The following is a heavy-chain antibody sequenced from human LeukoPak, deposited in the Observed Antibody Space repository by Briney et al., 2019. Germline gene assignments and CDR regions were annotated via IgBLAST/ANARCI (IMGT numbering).Heavy chain of an antibody. CDR2: INPNSGGT. Sequence: GASVKVSCKASGYTFTSYYMHWVRQAPGQGLEWMGWINPNSGGTNYAQKFQGRVTMTRDTSISTAYMELSRLRSDDTAIYYCARHNILTDNFDDWGQGTLVTVSS. V-gene: IGHV1-2*02. CDR3: ARHNILTDNFDD. J-gene: IGHJ4*02. CDR1: GYTFTSYY. D-gene: IGHD3-9*01.